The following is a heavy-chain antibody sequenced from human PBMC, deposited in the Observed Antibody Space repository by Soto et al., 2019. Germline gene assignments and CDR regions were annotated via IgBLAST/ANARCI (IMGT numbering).Heavy chain of an antibody. Sequence: QVQLVESGGGVVQPGRSLRLSCAASGFSFSSYGIHWVRQAPGKGLEWVAVIWYDGSHEYYADSVKGRFSISRDNSKSTVFLQMNGRGAGDTALFYLPKDRGGGAVVPDYWGQGTLVTVSS. CDR3: PKDRGGGAVVPDY. CDR2: IWYDGSHE. D-gene: IGHD2-21*01. V-gene: IGHV3-33*06. CDR1: GFSFSSYG. J-gene: IGHJ4*02.